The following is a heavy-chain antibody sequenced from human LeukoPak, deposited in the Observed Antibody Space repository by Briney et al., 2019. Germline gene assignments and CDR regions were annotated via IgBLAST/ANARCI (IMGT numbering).Heavy chain of an antibody. CDR1: GGSISSYY. Sequence: SETLSLTCTVSGGSISSYYWSWIRQPPGKALEWIGFIYYSGSTNYNPSLKSRVTMSVDTSKNHFSLNLSSVTASHTAVYYCAARRDGYNNWYFDLWGRGTLVTVSS. CDR3: AARRDGYNNWYFDL. D-gene: IGHD5-24*01. J-gene: IGHJ2*01. V-gene: IGHV4-59*01. CDR2: IYYSGST.